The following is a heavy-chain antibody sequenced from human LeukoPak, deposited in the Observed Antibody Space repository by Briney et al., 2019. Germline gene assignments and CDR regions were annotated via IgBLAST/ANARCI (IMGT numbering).Heavy chain of an antibody. Sequence: GGSLGLSWAPSGFTLGSFRMTWVRQPPGRGLGWVSSISSRGIYIYYAASVKGRFTISRDNATHSLYLHMNSLKAEDTAEYYCASDARGLAARPFYFDFWRQGTLVTVSS. J-gene: IGHJ4*02. V-gene: IGHV3-21*03. CDR3: ASDARGLAARPFYFDF. CDR1: GFTLGSFR. D-gene: IGHD6-6*01. CDR2: ISSRGIYI.